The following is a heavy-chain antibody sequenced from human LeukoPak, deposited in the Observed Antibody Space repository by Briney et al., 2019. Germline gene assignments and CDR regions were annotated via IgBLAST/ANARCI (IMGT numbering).Heavy chain of an antibody. V-gene: IGHV4-34*01. J-gene: IGHJ4*02. Sequence: SETLSHTCAVYGGSFSGYYWSWIRQPPGKGLEWIGEINHSGSTNYNPSLKSRVTISVDTSKNQFSLKLSSVTAADTAVYYCARVSFSEYYFDYWGQGTLVTVSS. CDR3: ARVSFSEYYFDY. CDR1: GGSFSGYY. CDR2: INHSGST.